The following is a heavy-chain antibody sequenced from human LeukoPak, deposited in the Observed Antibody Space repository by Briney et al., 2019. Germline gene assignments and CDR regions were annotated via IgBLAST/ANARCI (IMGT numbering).Heavy chain of an antibody. V-gene: IGHV3-74*01. CDR3: ARDGLPAARDI. J-gene: IGHJ3*02. CDR1: GFIFSQFW. D-gene: IGHD6-6*01. Sequence: GGSLRRSCTGSGFIFSQFWMQWVRQVPGKGLVWVSRINGDGSTTNYADSVKGRFTISRDNAKNTLYLQMNSLRAEDTAVYYRARDGLPAARDIWGQGTMVTVSS. CDR2: INGDGSTT.